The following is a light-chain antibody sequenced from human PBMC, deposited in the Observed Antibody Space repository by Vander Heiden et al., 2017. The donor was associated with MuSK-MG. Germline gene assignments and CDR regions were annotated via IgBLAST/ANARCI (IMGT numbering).Light chain of an antibody. CDR1: QSVSSTY. V-gene: IGKV3-20*01. Sequence: EIVLTQSPGTLSLSPGERVTLSCRASQSVSSTYLAWYQQKPGQAPRLLIYSTSSRATGIPDRCSGSGSGTDFTLTISRLEPEDFAVYYCQHYGSSPPFTCGPGTKVDIK. J-gene: IGKJ3*01. CDR2: STS. CDR3: QHYGSSPPFT.